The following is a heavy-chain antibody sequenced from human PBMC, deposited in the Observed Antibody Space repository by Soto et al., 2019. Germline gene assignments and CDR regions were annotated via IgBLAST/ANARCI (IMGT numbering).Heavy chain of an antibody. CDR2: IYYSGST. Sequence: SETMSLSYTVSGGSISSGVYYWSWIRKHPGKGLEWIGYIYYSGSTYYNPSLKSRVTISVDTSKNQFSLKLSSVTAADTAVYYCARDRRISGYDPYFDYWGQGTLVTVSS. D-gene: IGHD5-12*01. CDR1: GGSISSGVYY. J-gene: IGHJ4*02. CDR3: ARDRRISGYDPYFDY. V-gene: IGHV4-31*03.